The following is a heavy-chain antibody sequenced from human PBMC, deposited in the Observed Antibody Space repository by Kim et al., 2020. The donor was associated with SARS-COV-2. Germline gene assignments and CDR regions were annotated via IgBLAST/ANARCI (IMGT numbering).Heavy chain of an antibody. CDR1: GYTFTSYA. V-gene: IGHV7-4-1*02. CDR2: INTNTGNP. Sequence: ASVKVSCKASGYTFTSYAMNWVRQAPGQGLEWMGWINTNTGNPTYAQGFTGRFVFSLDTSVSTAYLQISSLKAEDTAVYYCARVGGADIVVVPAAQAIAVHTSYYYMDVWGKGTTVPVSS. D-gene: IGHD2-2*01. J-gene: IGHJ6*03. CDR3: ARVGGADIVVVPAAQAIAVHTSYYYMDV.